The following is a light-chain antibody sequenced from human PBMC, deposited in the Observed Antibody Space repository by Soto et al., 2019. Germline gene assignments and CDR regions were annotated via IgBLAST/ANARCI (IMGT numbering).Light chain of an antibody. CDR1: RSYVGGYNY. CDR3: SSYTSSSTVV. Sequence: QSALTQPASVSGSPGQSITISCTGTRSYVGGYNYVSWYQQHPGKAPKLMIYDVNNRPSGVSNRFSGSKSGNTASLTIAGLQAEDEADYYCSSYTSSSTVVFGGGTKLTVL. J-gene: IGLJ2*01. V-gene: IGLV2-14*01. CDR2: DVN.